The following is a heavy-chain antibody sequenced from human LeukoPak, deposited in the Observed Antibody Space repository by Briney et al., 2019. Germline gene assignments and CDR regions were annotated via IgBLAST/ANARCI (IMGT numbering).Heavy chain of an antibody. Sequence: SETLSLTCAVYGGSFSGYYWSWIRQPPGKGLEWIGEINHSGSTNYNPSLKSRVTISVDTSKNQLSLKLSSVTAADTAVYYCARQVLRYDAFDTWGQGTMVTVSS. D-gene: IGHD4-17*01. J-gene: IGHJ3*02. V-gene: IGHV4-34*01. CDR1: GGSFSGYY. CDR2: INHSGST. CDR3: ARQVLRYDAFDT.